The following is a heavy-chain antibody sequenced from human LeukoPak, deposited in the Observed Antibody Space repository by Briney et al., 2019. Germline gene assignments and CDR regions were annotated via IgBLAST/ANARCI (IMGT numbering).Heavy chain of an antibody. CDR3: ARDRVGYCSSTSCFGRPYYYMDV. Sequence: GGSLRLSCAASGFTFSSYSMNWVRQAPGKGLEWVPSISSSSSYIYYADSVKGRFTISRDNSKNTLYLQMNSLRAEDTAVYFCARDRVGYCSSTSCFGRPYYYMDVWGKGTTVTVSS. CDR1: GFTFSSYS. CDR2: ISSSSSYI. J-gene: IGHJ6*03. D-gene: IGHD2-2*01. V-gene: IGHV3-21*01.